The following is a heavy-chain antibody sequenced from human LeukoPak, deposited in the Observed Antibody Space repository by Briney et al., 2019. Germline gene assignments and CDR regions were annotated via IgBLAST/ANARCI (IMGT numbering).Heavy chain of an antibody. Sequence: PSETLSLTCTVSGGSVSDYYWSWLRQSPGKGLEWIGYIYYTGTSYNPSLKSRVTISADTSKNQFSLNLSSVTAADTAVYYCARDLYSSRTNDAFVIWGQGTMVTVSS. CDR1: GGSVSDYY. D-gene: IGHD6-13*01. CDR2: IYYTGT. V-gene: IGHV4-59*02. CDR3: ARDLYSSRTNDAFVI. J-gene: IGHJ3*02.